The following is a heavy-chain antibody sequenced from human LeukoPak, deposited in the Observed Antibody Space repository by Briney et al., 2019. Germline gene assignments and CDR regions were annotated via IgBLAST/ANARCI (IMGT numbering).Heavy chain of an antibody. J-gene: IGHJ2*01. V-gene: IGHV4-4*07. Sequence: SETLSLTCPVSGDSISSYYWSWIRQPAGKGLEWIGRIYTNKNTNYNPSLKSRVTMSVDTSKNQLSLKLSSVTAADTAVYYCARENGDPVRCFDLWGRGTLVTVSS. CDR2: IYTNKNT. D-gene: IGHD4-17*01. CDR1: GDSISSYY. CDR3: ARENGDPVRCFDL.